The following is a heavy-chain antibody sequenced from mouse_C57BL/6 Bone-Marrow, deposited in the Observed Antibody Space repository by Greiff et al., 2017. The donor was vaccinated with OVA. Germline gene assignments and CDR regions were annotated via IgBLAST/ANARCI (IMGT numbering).Heavy chain of an antibody. V-gene: IGHV5-4*01. CDR3: ARDRGITTVYAMDY. D-gene: IGHD2-4*01. Sequence: DVHLVESGGGLVKPGGSLKLSCAASGFTFSSYAMSWVRQTPEKRLEWVATISDGGSYTYYPDNVKGRFTISRDNAKNNLYLQMSHLKSEDTAMYYCARDRGITTVYAMDYWGQGTSVTVSS. J-gene: IGHJ4*01. CDR2: ISDGGSYT. CDR1: GFTFSSYA.